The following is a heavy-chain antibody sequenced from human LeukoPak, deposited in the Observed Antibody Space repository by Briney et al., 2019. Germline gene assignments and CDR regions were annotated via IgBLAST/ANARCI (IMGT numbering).Heavy chain of an antibody. D-gene: IGHD1-26*01. J-gene: IGHJ4*02. V-gene: IGHV4-59*01. CDR1: GGSFSGYY. CDR2: IYYSGST. CDR3: ARDLEGATGY. Sequence: PSETLSLTCAVYGGSFSGYYWSWIRQPPGKGLEWIGYIYYSGSTNYNPSLKSRVTISVDTSKNQFSLKLSSVTAADTAVYYCARDLEGATGYWGQGTLVTVSS.